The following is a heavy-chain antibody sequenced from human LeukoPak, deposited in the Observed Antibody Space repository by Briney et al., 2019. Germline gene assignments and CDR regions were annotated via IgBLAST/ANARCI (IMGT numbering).Heavy chain of an antibody. Sequence: ASVKVSCKASGGTFSSYAISWVRQAPGQGLEWMGGIIPIFGTANNTQKFQGRVTITADESTSTAYMELSSLRSEDTAVYYCTTDRRGGSKDYWGQGTLVTVSS. V-gene: IGHV1-69*13. CDR1: GGTFSSYA. D-gene: IGHD2-2*01. CDR3: TTDRRGGSKDY. CDR2: IIPIFGTA. J-gene: IGHJ4*02.